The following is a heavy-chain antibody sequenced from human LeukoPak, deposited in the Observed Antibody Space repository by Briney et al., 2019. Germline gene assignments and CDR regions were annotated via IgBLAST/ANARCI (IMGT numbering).Heavy chain of an antibody. V-gene: IGHV3-7*01. CDR1: GFTLTWSW. Sequence: GGSLRLSCAGSGFTLTWSWMTWVRQAPGKGLEWVANINEDGGEKFYVDSVKGRFTISRDNAKNSLYLQMNSLRAEDTAVYYCARYSSSWYDAEYFQHWGQGTLVTVSS. CDR3: ARYSSSWYDAEYFQH. D-gene: IGHD6-13*01. J-gene: IGHJ1*01. CDR2: INEDGGEK.